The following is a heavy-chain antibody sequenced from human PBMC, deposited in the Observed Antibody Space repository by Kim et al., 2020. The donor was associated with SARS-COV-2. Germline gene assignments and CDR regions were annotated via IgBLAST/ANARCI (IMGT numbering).Heavy chain of an antibody. D-gene: IGHD2-21*02. V-gene: IGHV3-53*01. J-gene: IGHJ4*02. Sequence: GTTNYADSVKRLFTISRDNSKNTFFLQMNNLGVEDTALYYGARGGGGDHGYWGQGTPVTVSS. CDR2: GTT. CDR3: ARGGGGDHGY.